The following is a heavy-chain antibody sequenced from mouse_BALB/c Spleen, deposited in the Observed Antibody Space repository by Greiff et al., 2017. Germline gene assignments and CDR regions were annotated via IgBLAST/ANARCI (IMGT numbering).Heavy chain of an antibody. D-gene: IGHD2-4*01. V-gene: IGHV14-4*02. CDR2: IDPENGDT. Sequence: EVQVVESGAELVRSGASVKLSCTASGFNIKDYYMHWVKQRPEQGLEWIGWIDPENGDTEYAPKFQGKATMTADTSSNTAYLQLSSLTSEDTAVYYCNADYDPWFAYWGQGTLVTVSA. CDR1: GFNIKDYY. CDR3: NADYDPWFAY. J-gene: IGHJ3*01.